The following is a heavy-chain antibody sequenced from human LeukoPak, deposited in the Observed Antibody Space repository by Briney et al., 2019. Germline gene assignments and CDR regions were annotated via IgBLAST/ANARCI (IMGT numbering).Heavy chain of an antibody. V-gene: IGHV1-69*02. J-gene: IGHJ3*02. CDR3: ASPRALYCSSTSCQTANGAFDI. CDR1: GGTFSSYT. CDR2: IIPILGIA. D-gene: IGHD2-2*01. Sequence: SVKASCKASGGTFSSYTISWVRQAPGQGLEWMGRIIPILGIANYAQKFQGRVTITADKSTSTAYMELSSLRSEDTAVYYCASPRALYCSSTSCQTANGAFDIWGQGTMVTVSS.